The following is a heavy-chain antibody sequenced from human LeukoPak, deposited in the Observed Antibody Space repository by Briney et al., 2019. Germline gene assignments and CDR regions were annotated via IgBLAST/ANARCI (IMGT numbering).Heavy chain of an antibody. J-gene: IGHJ4*02. D-gene: IGHD2-2*01. Sequence: ASVKVSCKASGYTFTSYGISWVRQAPGQGLEWMGWISAYNGNTNYAQKLQGRVTMTTDTSTRTAYMELRSLRSDDTAVYYCARDTDIVVVPAATGLDYWGQGTLVTVSS. V-gene: IGHV1-18*01. CDR3: ARDTDIVVVPAATGLDY. CDR1: GYTFTSYG. CDR2: ISAYNGNT.